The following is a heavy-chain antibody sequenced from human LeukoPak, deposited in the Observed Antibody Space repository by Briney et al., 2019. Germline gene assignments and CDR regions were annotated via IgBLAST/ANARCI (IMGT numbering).Heavy chain of an antibody. D-gene: IGHD4-17*01. J-gene: IGHJ4*02. CDR3: ARSATVTTGYFDY. CDR2: IYSNGNT. Sequence: SETLSLTCSVSGGSISSSGHYWGWIRQSPEKGLDWIGSIYSNGNTYYNPSVKSRVTISVDTSKNQFSLKLTSVTAAETAVYHCARSATVTTGYFDYWGQGALVIVSS. CDR1: GGSISSSGHY. V-gene: IGHV4-39*07.